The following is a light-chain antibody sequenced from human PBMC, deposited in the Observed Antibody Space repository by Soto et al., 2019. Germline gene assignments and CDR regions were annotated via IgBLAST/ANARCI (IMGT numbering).Light chain of an antibody. J-gene: IGLJ1*01. Sequence: QSALTQPASVSGFPGQSITISCTGTSSDVGNYNSVSWYQQRPGKAPKFMISDVSVRPAGVSNRFSGSKSGSTATLTISSLQAEDEADYYCGSYTSSRTYVFGTGTKLTVL. CDR1: SSDVGNYNS. CDR3: GSYTSSRTYV. V-gene: IGLV2-14*01. CDR2: DVS.